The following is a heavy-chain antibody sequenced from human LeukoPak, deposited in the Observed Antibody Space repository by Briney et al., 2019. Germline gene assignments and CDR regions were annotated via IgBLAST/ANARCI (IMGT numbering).Heavy chain of an antibody. CDR3: ARAGNNWFDP. CDR1: GGSISRDY. J-gene: IGHJ5*02. V-gene: IGHV4-59*01. Sequence: SETLSLTCTVSGGSISRDYWSWIRQPPGKGLEWIGYIYYTGSTNYNPSLKSRVTISVDTSKNQFSLKLSSVTAADTAVYYCARAGNNWFDPWGQGTLVTVSS. CDR2: IYYTGST.